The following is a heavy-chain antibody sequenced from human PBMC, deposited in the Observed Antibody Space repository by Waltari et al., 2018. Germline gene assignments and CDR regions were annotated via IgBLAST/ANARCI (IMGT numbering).Heavy chain of an antibody. Sequence: VQLVESGGGLVQPGGSLKLSCAASGFTFSGSAMHWVRQASGKGLEWVGRIRSKANSYATAYAASVKGRFTISRDDSKNTAYLQMNSLKTEDTAVYYCTRRFDIVVAFDPWGQGTLVTVSS. CDR3: TRRFDIVVAFDP. CDR1: GFTFSGSA. CDR2: IRSKANSYAT. V-gene: IGHV3-73*02. D-gene: IGHD2-2*01. J-gene: IGHJ5*02.